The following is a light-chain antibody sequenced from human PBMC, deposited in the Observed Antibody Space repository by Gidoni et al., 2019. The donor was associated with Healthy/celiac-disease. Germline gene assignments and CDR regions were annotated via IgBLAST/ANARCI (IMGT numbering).Light chain of an antibody. CDR3: QQYNNWPPGXT. J-gene: IGKJ1*01. V-gene: IGKV3-15*01. CDR1: QSVSSN. CDR2: GAS. Sequence: EIVMTQSPATLSVTPGERATLSCRASQSVSSNLAWYQQKPGQAPRLLIYGASTRATGIPARFSGSGSGTEFTLTISSLQSEDFAVYYCQQYNNWPPGXTFGQGTKVEIK.